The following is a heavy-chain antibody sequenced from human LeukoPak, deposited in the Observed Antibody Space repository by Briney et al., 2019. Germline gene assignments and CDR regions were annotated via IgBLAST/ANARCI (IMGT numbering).Heavy chain of an antibody. D-gene: IGHD3-3*01. Sequence: SQTLSLTCTVSGGSLSSGSYYWSWIRQPAGKGLEWIGRIYTSGSTHYHPSLKSRVTISVDTSKNQFSLKLSSVTAADTAVYYCARAKIYWSGYYYFDYWGQGTLVTVSS. CDR2: IYTSGST. CDR1: GGSLSSGSYY. CDR3: ARAKIYWSGYYYFDY. J-gene: IGHJ4*02. V-gene: IGHV4-61*02.